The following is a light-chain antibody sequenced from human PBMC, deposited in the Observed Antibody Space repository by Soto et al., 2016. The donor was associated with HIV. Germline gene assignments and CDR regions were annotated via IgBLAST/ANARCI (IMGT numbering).Light chain of an antibody. CDR1: QNISSY. CDR3: QQSYSTPYT. V-gene: IGKV1-39*01. J-gene: IGKJ2*01. CDR2: AAS. Sequence: DFQMTQSPSSLSASVGDRVTITCRTSQNISSYLNWYQQKPAKAPNLLILAASNLQSGVPSRFSGSGSGTDFTLTISSLQPEDSATYYCQQSYSTPYTFGQGTKLGDQT.